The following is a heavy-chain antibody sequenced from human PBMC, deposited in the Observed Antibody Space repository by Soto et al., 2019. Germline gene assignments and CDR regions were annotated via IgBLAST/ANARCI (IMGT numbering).Heavy chain of an antibody. CDR2: IYYSGST. J-gene: IGHJ3*02. D-gene: IGHD2-2*01. V-gene: IGHV4-31*03. CDR3: ASSLLGYCSSTSCYLVAFDI. Sequence: SETLSLTCTVSGGSISSGGYYWSWIRQHPGKGLEWIGYIYYSGSTYYNPSLKSRVTISVDTSKNQFSLKLSSVTAADTAVYYCASSLLGYCSSTSCYLVAFDIWGQGTMVTVSS. CDR1: GGSISSGGYY.